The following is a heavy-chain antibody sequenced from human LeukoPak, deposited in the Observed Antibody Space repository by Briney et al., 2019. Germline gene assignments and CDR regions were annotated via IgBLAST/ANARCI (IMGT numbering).Heavy chain of an antibody. V-gene: IGHV3-11*01. J-gene: IGHJ4*02. CDR1: GFTFSDYY. CDR3: TRHRAVAGTGVWLALGY. Sequence: GGSLRLSCAASGFTFSDYYMSWIRQAPGKGLEWVSYISSSGSTIYYADSVKGRFTISRDNAKNSLYLQMNSLKTEDTAVYYCTRHRAVAGTGVWLALGYWGQGTLVTVSS. CDR2: ISSSGSTI. D-gene: IGHD6-19*01.